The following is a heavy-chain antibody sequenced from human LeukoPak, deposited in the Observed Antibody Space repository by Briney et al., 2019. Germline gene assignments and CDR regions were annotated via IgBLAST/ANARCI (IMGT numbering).Heavy chain of an antibody. J-gene: IGHJ6*03. CDR3: ARDYASSKRGFYFYMDV. CDR2: TYYRSRWYN. CDR1: GDSVSSNNAA. V-gene: IGHV6-1*01. Sequence: SQTLSLTCAISGDSVSSNNAAWNWMRQSPSRGLEWLGRTYYRSRWYNDYAVSVKSRVIISPDTSKNQFSLQLNSVTPEDTALYFCARDYASSKRGFYFYMDVWRKGTTVTVSS. D-gene: IGHD3-10*01.